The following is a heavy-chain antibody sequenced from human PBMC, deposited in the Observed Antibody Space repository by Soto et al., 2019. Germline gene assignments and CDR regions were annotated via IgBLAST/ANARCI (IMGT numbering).Heavy chain of an antibody. CDR1: GGTFNTYA. D-gene: IGHD3-10*01. CDR2: ISPMFGAA. Sequence: QVQLVQSGAEMQKPGSSVKVSCQSSGGTFNTYAMNWVRQAPGQGPEWMGDISPMFGAANYAPKFQGRVTITADESTGTSYMQLSSLTSEDTALYFCAREVQVHTRAFVYWGHGTLVTVSS. V-gene: IGHV1-69*01. J-gene: IGHJ4*01. CDR3: AREVQVHTRAFVY.